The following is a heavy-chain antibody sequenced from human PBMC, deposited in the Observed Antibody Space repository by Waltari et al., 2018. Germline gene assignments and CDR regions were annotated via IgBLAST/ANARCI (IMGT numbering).Heavy chain of an antibody. J-gene: IGHJ4*02. CDR1: GYIFSVYY. V-gene: IGHV1-2*06. CDR3: ARGTQEFGELSSHFDY. CDR2: INPNSGGT. D-gene: IGHD3-10*01. Sequence: VHVVESGAEVKTPGACVRVLCGASGYIFSVYYMLWARGARRQGRVWMGRINPNSGGTNYAQKFQGRVTMTRDTSISTAYMELSRLRSDDTAVYYCARGTQEFGELSSHFDYWGQGTLVTVSS.